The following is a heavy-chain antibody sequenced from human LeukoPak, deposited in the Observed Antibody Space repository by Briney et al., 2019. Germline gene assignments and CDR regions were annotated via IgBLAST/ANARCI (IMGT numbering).Heavy chain of an antibody. V-gene: IGHV3-7*03. D-gene: IGHD2-15*01. CDR2: IKQDGSEK. CDR1: GFTFSDYW. J-gene: IGHJ4*02. Sequence: GSLRLSCAASGFTFSDYWMSWVRQAPGKGLEWVANIKQDGSEKYYVDSVKGRFTISRDNAKNSLYLQMNSLRAEDTALYYCAREEGGYCSGGSCYHDYWGQGTLVTVSS. CDR3: AREEGGYCSGGSCYHDY.